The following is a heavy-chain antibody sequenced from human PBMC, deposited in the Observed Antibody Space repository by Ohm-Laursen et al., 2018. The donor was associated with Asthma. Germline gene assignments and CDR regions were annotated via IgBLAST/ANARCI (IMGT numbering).Heavy chain of an antibody. D-gene: IGHD3-10*01. V-gene: IGHV3-53*01. J-gene: IGHJ3*01. CDR3: ARGQGSGDISGSDPFDL. CDR1: GFSVSRHF. Sequence: SLRLSCAASGFSVSRHFMNWIRQGPEKGLEWASDIYPGGAPFYADSVKGRFTISRDDSKNTLNLQMSSLRGDDTAVYYCARGQGSGDISGSDPFDLWGQGTTVIVSS. CDR2: IYPGGAP.